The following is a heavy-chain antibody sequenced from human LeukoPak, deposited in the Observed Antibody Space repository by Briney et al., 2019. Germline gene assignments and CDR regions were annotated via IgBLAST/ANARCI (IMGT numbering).Heavy chain of an antibody. CDR3: ARDPGGNPYFDY. CDR1: GGTFSSYA. CDR2: IIPILGIA. Sequence: PVKVSCKASGGTFSSYAISWVRQAPGQGLEWMGRIIPILGIANYAQKFQGRVTMTRDTSISTAYMDLSSLTSDDTAVYYCARDPGGNPYFDYWGQGTLVTVSS. V-gene: IGHV1-69*04. D-gene: IGHD4-23*01. J-gene: IGHJ4*02.